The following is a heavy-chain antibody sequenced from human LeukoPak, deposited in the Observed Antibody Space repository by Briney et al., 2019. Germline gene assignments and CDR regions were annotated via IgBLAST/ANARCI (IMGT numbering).Heavy chain of an antibody. CDR3: ARGDSSSWYIQ. Sequence: GGSLRLSCAASGFTVSSNYMSWVRQAPGKGPEWVSVIYSGGSTYYADSVKGRFTISRDNSKNTLYLQMNSLRAEDTAVYYCARGDSSSWYIQWGQGTLVTVSS. J-gene: IGHJ4*02. D-gene: IGHD6-13*01. V-gene: IGHV3-53*01. CDR2: IYSGGST. CDR1: GFTVSSNY.